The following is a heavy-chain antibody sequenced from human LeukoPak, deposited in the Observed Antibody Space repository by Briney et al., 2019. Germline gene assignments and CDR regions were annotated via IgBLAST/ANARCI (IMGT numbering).Heavy chain of an antibody. CDR2: INHSGST. J-gene: IGHJ6*03. Sequence: PSETLSLTCAVYGGSFSGYYWSWIRQPPGKGLEWIGEINHSGSTNYNPSLKSRVTISVGTSKNQFSLKLSSVTAADTAVYYCARGKGRYYDILTGYYNSRHHYYYYYMDVWGKGTTVTVSS. CDR1: GGSFSGYY. CDR3: ARGKGRYYDILTGYYNSRHHYYYYYMDV. V-gene: IGHV4-34*01. D-gene: IGHD3-9*01.